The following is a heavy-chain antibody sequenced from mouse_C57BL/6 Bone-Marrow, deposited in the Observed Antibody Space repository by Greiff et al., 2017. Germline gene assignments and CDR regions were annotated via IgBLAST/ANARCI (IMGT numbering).Heavy chain of an antibody. CDR3: ARDYGSSYWYFDV. D-gene: IGHD1-1*01. Sequence: QVQLQQSGPELVKPGASVKLSCKASGYTFTSYDINWVQQRPGQGLEWIGWIYPRDGSTKYNEKLKGKATLTVDTSSSTAYMELHSLTSEDSAVYFSARDYGSSYWYFDVWGTGTTVTVSS. J-gene: IGHJ1*03. CDR2: IYPRDGST. CDR1: GYTFTSYD. V-gene: IGHV1-85*01.